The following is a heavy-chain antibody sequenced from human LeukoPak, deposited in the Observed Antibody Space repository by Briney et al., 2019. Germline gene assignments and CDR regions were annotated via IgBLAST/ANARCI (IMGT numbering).Heavy chain of an antibody. D-gene: IGHD3-10*01. CDR1: GYTLTELS. CDR2: FDPEDGET. V-gene: IGHV1-24*01. CDR3: ATVHMVRGVILGDSWFDP. Sequence: ASVTVSCKVSGYTLTELSMHWVRQAPGKGLEWMGGFDPEDGETIYAQKFQGRVTMTEDTSTDTAYMELSSLRSEDTAVYYCATVHMVRGVILGDSWFDPWGQGTLVTVSS. J-gene: IGHJ5*02.